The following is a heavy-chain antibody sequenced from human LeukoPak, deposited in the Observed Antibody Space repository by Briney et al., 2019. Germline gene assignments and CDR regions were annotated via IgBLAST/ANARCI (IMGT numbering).Heavy chain of an antibody. CDR2: INADGSTT. D-gene: IGHD3-10*01. Sequence: GGSLRLSCAASEFSVGSNYMTWVRQAPGKGLVWVSRINADGSTTNYADSVKGRFTISRDNAKNTLYLQMNSLRAGDTAVYYCARDPMALDWFDTWGQGTLVTVSS. V-gene: IGHV3-74*01. CDR1: EFSVGSNY. CDR3: ARDPMALDWFDT. J-gene: IGHJ5*02.